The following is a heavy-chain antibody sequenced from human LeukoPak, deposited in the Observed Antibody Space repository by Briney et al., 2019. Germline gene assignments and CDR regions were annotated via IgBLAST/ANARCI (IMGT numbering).Heavy chain of an antibody. D-gene: IGHD6-19*01. CDR2: IYYSGST. J-gene: IGHJ5*02. CDR1: GGSISSSSYY. CDR3: ARDLSSGWPNVWFDP. Sequence: SETLSLTCTVSGGSISSSSYYWGWIRQPPGKGLEWIGSIYYSGSTYYNPSLKSRVTISVDTSKNQFSLKLSSVTAADTAVYYCARDLSSGWPNVWFDPWGQGTLVTVSS. V-gene: IGHV4-39*07.